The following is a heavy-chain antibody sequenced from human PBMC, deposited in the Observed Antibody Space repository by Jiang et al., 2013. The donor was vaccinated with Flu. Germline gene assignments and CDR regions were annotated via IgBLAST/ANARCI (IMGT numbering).Heavy chain of an antibody. Sequence: GPGLVKPSETLSLTCTVSGGSISRNNYYWGWIRQPPGKGLEWIGNIYYSGRSYYSPSLKSRVTMSLDTSKNQFSLRLSSVTAADTAVYYCARLHRDGYNSGNWFDPWGQGTLVTVSS. D-gene: IGHD5-24*01. J-gene: IGHJ5*02. V-gene: IGHV4-39*01. CDR2: IYYSGRS. CDR3: ARLHRDGYNSGNWFDP. CDR1: GGSISRNNYY.